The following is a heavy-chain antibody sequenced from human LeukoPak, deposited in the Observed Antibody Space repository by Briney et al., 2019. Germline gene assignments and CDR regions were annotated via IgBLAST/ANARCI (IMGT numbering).Heavy chain of an antibody. D-gene: IGHD3-16*01. J-gene: IGHJ3*02. CDR1: GGSISSSSYY. V-gene: IGHV4-39*01. CDR3: ARGEAEGDAFDI. Sequence: SETLSLTCTVSGGSISSSSYYWGWIRQPPGKGLEWIGSINYSGSTYYNPSLKSQVTISVDTSKNQFSLKLSSVTAADTAVYYCARGEAEGDAFDIWGQGTMVTVSS. CDR2: INYSGST.